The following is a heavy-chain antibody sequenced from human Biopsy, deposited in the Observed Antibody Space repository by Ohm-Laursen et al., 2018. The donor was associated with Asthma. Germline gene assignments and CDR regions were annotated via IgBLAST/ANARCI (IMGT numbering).Heavy chain of an antibody. D-gene: IGHD5-12*01. Sequence: SSVKVSCKASGYNFISFAIHWVRQAPGQRLEWMGWVNTGNGDTKYSQKFQGRVTITRDTSASTAYMELRSLRSEDTATYYCARGLVAPGGALASSIWGQGTMVTVSS. V-gene: IGHV1-3*04. J-gene: IGHJ3*02. CDR2: VNTGNGDT. CDR3: ARGLVAPGGALASSI. CDR1: GYNFISFA.